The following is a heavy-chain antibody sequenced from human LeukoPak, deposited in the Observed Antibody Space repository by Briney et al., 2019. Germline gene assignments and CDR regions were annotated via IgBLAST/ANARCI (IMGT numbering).Heavy chain of an antibody. CDR3: ARHEAEWELLLDY. D-gene: IGHD1-26*01. Sequence: PSETLSLTCTVSGGSISSYYWSWIRQPPGKGLEWIGYIYYSGSTNYNPSLKSRVTTSVDTSKNQFSLKLSSVTAADTAVYYCARHEAEWELLLDYWGQGTLVTVSS. CDR2: IYYSGST. V-gene: IGHV4-59*08. J-gene: IGHJ4*02. CDR1: GGSISSYY.